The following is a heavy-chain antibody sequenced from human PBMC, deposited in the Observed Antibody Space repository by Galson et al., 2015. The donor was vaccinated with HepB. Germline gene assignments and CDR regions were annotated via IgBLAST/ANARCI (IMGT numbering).Heavy chain of an antibody. Sequence: LRLSCAASGFTFSSYSMNWVRQAPGKGLEWVSYISSSSSTIYYADPVKGRFTISRDNAKNSLYLQMNSLRDEDTAVYYCARDARGYSYGYDPNYFDYWGQGTLVTVSS. CDR1: GFTFSSYS. D-gene: IGHD5-18*01. J-gene: IGHJ4*02. V-gene: IGHV3-48*02. CDR3: ARDARGYSYGYDPNYFDY. CDR2: ISSSSSTI.